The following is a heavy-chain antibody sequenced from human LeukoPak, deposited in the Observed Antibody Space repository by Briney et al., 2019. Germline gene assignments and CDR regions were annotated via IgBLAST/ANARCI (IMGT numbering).Heavy chain of an antibody. CDR1: GFTFSSYA. CDR2: ISGSGDST. Sequence: GGSLRLSCAASGFTFSSYAMSWARQAPGKGLERVSAISGSGDSTYYADSVKGRFTISRDNSKNTLYLQMNSLRAEDTAVYYCAKDPIPNLFDAFDIWGQGTMVTVSS. V-gene: IGHV3-23*01. CDR3: AKDPIPNLFDAFDI. D-gene: IGHD1-14*01. J-gene: IGHJ3*02.